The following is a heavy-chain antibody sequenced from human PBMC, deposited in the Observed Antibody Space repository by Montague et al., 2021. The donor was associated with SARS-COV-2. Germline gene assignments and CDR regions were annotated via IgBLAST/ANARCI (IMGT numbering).Heavy chain of an antibody. CDR1: GFTFSSYA. D-gene: IGHD3-10*01. CDR2: ISYDGSNK. Sequence: SLRLSCAASGFTFSSYAMHWVRQAPGKGLEWVAVISYDGSNKYYXDSVKGRFNISRDNSKNTLYLQMNSLRAEDTAVYYCSGGLLWFGELGYWGQGTLVTVSS. J-gene: IGHJ4*02. V-gene: IGHV3-30*04. CDR3: SGGLLWFGELGY.